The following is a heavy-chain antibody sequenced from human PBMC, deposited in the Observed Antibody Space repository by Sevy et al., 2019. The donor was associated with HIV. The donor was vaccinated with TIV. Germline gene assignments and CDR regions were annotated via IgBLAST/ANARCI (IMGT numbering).Heavy chain of an antibody. CDR2: INPNSGGT. Sequence: ASVKVSCKASGYTFTGQYIHWVRQAPGQGLEWMGWINPNSGGTNYRQDFQGRVTLTRDTSITTAYMELCGLKSDDTAIYYCARDLRLRGYSYGSLDYWGQGTLVTVSS. CDR3: ARDLRLRGYSYGSLDY. V-gene: IGHV1-2*02. D-gene: IGHD5-18*01. J-gene: IGHJ4*02. CDR1: GYTFTGQY.